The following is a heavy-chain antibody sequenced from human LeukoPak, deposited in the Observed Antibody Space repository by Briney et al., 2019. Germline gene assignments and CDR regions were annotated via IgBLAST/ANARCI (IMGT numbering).Heavy chain of an antibody. D-gene: IGHD2-2*01. Sequence: GGSLRLSCTASGFTFSSYEMNWVRQAPGKGLEWVSYISYSGSATTYGDSVKGRFTISRDNAKNSLYLQMNSLRAEDTAVYYCARDKEACSSTSCYAGGYGMDVWGQGTTVTVSS. V-gene: IGHV3-48*03. CDR3: ARDKEACSSTSCYAGGYGMDV. CDR2: ISYSGSAT. CDR1: GFTFSSYE. J-gene: IGHJ6*02.